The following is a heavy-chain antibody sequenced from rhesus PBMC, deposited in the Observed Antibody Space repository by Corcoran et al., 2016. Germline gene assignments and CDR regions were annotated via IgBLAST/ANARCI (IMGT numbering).Heavy chain of an antibody. CDR3: ARRGYSYYHGLDS. D-gene: IGHD5-42*01. J-gene: IGHJ6*01. V-gene: IGHV4-160*01. Sequence: QVQLQQWGEGLVKPSETLSLTCAVYGGSVSGFWLCWIRQPPGKGLEGIGGIHSGGNTNYNPSLKSRVTISIDTSKNQFSLRLSSVTAADTAVYYCARRGYSYYHGLDSWGQGVVVTVSS. CDR2: IHSGGNT. CDR1: GGSVSGFW.